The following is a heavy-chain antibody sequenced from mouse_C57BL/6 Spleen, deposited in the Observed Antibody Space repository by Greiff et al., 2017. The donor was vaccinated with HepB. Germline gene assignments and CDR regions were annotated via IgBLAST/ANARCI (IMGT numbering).Heavy chain of an antibody. Sequence: EVQLQQSGPELVKPGASVKMSCKASGYTFTDYNMHWVKQSHGKSLEGIGYINPNNGGTSYNQKFKGKATLTVKKSSSKAYREFRSLTSEDSAVYYCVRMGVGYDGRSYWYFDVWGTGTTVTVSS. J-gene: IGHJ1*03. D-gene: IGHD1-1*01. CDR2: INPNNGGT. CDR3: VRMGVGYDGRSYWYFDV. CDR1: GYTFTDYN. V-gene: IGHV1-22*01.